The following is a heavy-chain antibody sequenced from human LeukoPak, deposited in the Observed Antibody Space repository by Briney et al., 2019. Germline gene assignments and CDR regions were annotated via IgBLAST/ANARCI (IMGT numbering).Heavy chain of an antibody. J-gene: IGHJ4*02. D-gene: IGHD5/OR15-5a*01. Sequence: SETLSLTCTVSGGSISSYYWSWIRQPPGKGLEWIGFIYYSGSTNYSPSLKSRVTISVDTSKNQFSLKLSSVTAADTAVYYCARVSEGVWDFDYWGQGTLVTVSS. CDR3: ARVSEGVWDFDY. CDR2: IYYSGST. V-gene: IGHV4-59*01. CDR1: GGSISSYY.